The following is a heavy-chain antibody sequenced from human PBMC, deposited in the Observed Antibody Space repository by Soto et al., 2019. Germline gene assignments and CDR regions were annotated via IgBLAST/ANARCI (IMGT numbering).Heavy chain of an antibody. D-gene: IGHD6-19*01. V-gene: IGHV3-30*18. CDR3: AKDEEEQWLPKGVVYYFDY. CDR1: GFTFSSYG. CDR2: ISYDGSNK. Sequence: GGSLRLSCAASGFTFSSYGMHWVRQAPGKGLEWVAVISYDGSNKYYADSVKGRFTISRDNSKNTLYLQMNSLRAEDTAVYYCAKDEEEQWLPKGVVYYFDYWGQGTLVTVSS. J-gene: IGHJ4*02.